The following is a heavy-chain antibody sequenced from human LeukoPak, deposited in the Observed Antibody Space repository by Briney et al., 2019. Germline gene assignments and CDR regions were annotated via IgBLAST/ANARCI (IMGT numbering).Heavy chain of an antibody. Sequence: SETLSLTCTVSGGSISSYYWSWIRQPPGKGLEWIGYIYYSGSTNYNPSPKSRVTISVDTSKNQFSLKLSSVTAADTAVYYCARDRGGGGFGSYYYYYYGMDVWGQGTTVTVSS. J-gene: IGHJ6*02. V-gene: IGHV4-59*01. D-gene: IGHD2-21*01. CDR3: ARDRGGGGFGSYYYYYYGMDV. CDR1: GGSISSYY. CDR2: IYYSGST.